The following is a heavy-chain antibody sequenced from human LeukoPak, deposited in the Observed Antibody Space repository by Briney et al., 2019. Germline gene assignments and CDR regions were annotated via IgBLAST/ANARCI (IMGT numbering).Heavy chain of an antibody. D-gene: IGHD6-13*01. CDR1: GFTFSYYF. CDR3: ASESYSSSWPRGGNWFDP. CDR2: ICSSGRTI. V-gene: IGHV3-11*04. J-gene: IGHJ5*02. Sequence: GSLRLSCAASGFTFSYYFKGLIRPAPGKGLEWGSYICSSGRTIYYADSVKGRFTISRDNAKNSLYLQMNSLRAEDTAVYYCASESYSSSWPRGGNWFDPWGQGTLVTVSS.